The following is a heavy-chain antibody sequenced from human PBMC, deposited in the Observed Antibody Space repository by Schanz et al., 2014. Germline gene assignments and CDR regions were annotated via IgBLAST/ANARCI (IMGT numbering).Heavy chain of an antibody. CDR3: ARGRTFDY. Sequence: QVQLIQSGAEVMKPGASVKVSCTASGYTFTSYDINWVRQAPGQGLEWLGWMNPNSGNPGFAQKFRGRVTMTRNTSMSTAYIELHILTSEDTAVYYCARGRTFDYWGQGTLVTVSS. V-gene: IGHV1-8*01. CDR1: GYTFTSYD. CDR2: MNPNSGNP. J-gene: IGHJ4*02.